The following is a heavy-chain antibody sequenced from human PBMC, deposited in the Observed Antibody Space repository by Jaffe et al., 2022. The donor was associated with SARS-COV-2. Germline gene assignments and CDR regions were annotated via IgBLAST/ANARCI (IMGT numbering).Heavy chain of an antibody. CDR3: ARVFRGYSYGYVDY. CDR2: IYYSGST. CDR1: GGSISSYY. Sequence: QVQLQESGPGLVKPSETLSLTCTVSGGSISSYYWSWIRQPPGKGLEWIGYIYYSGSTNYNPSLKSRVTISVDTSKNQFSLKLSSVTAADTAVYYCARVFRGYSYGYVDYWGQGTLVTVSS. J-gene: IGHJ4*02. V-gene: IGHV4-59*08. D-gene: IGHD5-18*01.